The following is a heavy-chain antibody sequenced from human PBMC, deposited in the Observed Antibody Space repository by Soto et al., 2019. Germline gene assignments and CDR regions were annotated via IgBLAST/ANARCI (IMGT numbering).Heavy chain of an antibody. J-gene: IGHJ4*02. D-gene: IGHD5-12*01. CDR1: GFSLSTSGVG. V-gene: IGHV2-5*02. Sequence: QITLKESGPTLVKPTQTLTLTCTFSGFSLSTSGVGVGWIRQPPGKALEWLALIYWDDDKRYSPSLKSRLTITNDTSKNQVVLTMTNMDPVDTATYYCAHLTGEWLRYYFDYWGQGTLVTVSS. CDR2: IYWDDDK. CDR3: AHLTGEWLRYYFDY.